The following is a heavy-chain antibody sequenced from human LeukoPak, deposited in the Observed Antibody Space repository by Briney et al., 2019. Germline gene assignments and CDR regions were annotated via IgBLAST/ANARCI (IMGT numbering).Heavy chain of an antibody. V-gene: IGHV3-30*18. CDR3: AKELIESYLYYYYYYMDV. Sequence: GRSLRLSCAASGFTFSSYGMHWVRQAPGRGLEWVAVISYDGSNKYYADSVKGRFTISRDNSKNTLYLQMNSLRAEDTAVYYCAKELIESYLYYYYYYMDVWGKGTTATVSS. D-gene: IGHD3-16*02. CDR2: ISYDGSNK. J-gene: IGHJ6*03. CDR1: GFTFSSYG.